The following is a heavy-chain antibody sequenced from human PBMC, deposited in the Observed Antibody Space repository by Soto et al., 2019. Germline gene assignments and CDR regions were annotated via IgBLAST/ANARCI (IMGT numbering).Heavy chain of an antibody. Sequence: SETLSLTCTVSGGSIISGDYYWSWIRQPPGKGLEWIGCIYYSGSTYYNPSLKSRVTISVDTSKNQFSLKLSSVTAADTAVYYCARADGYSYGFFDYWGQGTLVTVSS. CDR2: IYYSGST. CDR3: ARADGYSYGFFDY. V-gene: IGHV4-30-4*01. D-gene: IGHD5-18*01. CDR1: GGSIISGDYY. J-gene: IGHJ4*02.